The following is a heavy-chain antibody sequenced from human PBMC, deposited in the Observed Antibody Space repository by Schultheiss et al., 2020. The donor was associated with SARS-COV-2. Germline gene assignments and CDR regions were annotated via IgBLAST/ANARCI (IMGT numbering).Heavy chain of an antibody. D-gene: IGHD6-19*01. V-gene: IGHV3-21*04. CDR2: ISSSSSYI. Sequence: GESLKISCAASGFTFSSYSMNWVRQAPGKGLEWVSSISSSSSYIYYADSVKGRFTISRDNAKNSLYLQMNSLRAEDTAVYYCAKAPSIGWDWFDPWGQGTLVTVSS. CDR1: GFTFSSYS. CDR3: AKAPSIGWDWFDP. J-gene: IGHJ5*02.